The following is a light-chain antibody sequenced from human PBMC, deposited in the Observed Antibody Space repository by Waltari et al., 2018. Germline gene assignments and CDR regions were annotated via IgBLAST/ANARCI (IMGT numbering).Light chain of an antibody. CDR3: ASYTKTSTLV. V-gene: IGLV2-14*03. J-gene: IGLJ2*01. CDR1: SSDVGAYHY. CDR2: NVN. Sequence: QSALTQPASVSGSPGQSITVPCTGTSSDVGAYHYVPWYQQHPGKAPRLIIYNVNSRPSGVSHRFAGSKSDNTASLTISGLQAEDEADYYCASYTKTSTLVFGGGTKLTVL.